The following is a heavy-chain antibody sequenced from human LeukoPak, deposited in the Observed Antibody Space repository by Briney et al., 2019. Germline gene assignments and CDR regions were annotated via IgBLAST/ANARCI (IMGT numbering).Heavy chain of an antibody. CDR2: IYYSGST. D-gene: IGHD2-21*02. CDR1: GYSISSGYY. V-gene: IGHV4-61*01. Sequence: PSETLSLTCTVSGYSISSGYYWGWIRQPPGKGLEWIGYIYYSGSTNYNPSLKSRVTISVDTSKNQFSLKLSSVTAADTAMYYCVQGLVTSFDYWGQGTLVTVSS. J-gene: IGHJ4*02. CDR3: VQGLVTSFDY.